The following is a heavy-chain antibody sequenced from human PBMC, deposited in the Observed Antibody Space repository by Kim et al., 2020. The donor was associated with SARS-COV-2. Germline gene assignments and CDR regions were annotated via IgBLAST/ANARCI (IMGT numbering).Heavy chain of an antibody. CDR3: ASARYGDYRRVPFDY. Sequence: GGSLRLSCAASGFTFSSYSMNWVRQAPGKGLEWVSSISSSSSYIYYADSVKGRFTISRDNAKNSLYLQMNSLRAEDTAVYYCASARYGDYRRVPFDYWGQGTLVTVSS. D-gene: IGHD4-17*01. V-gene: IGHV3-21*01. CDR1: GFTFSSYS. J-gene: IGHJ4*02. CDR2: ISSSSSYI.